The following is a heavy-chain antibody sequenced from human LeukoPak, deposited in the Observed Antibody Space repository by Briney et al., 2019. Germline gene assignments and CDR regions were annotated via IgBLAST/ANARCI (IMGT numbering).Heavy chain of an antibody. Sequence: ASVKVSCKVSGYTLTELSMHWVRQAPGKGLEWMGGFDPEDGETIYAQKFQGRVTMTEDTSTDTAYMELSSLRSEDTAVYYCATDLNYYDSSGYPYNPSDYWGQGTLVTVSS. J-gene: IGHJ4*02. CDR1: GYTLTELS. D-gene: IGHD3-22*01. V-gene: IGHV1-24*01. CDR3: ATDLNYYDSSGYPYNPSDY. CDR2: FDPEDGET.